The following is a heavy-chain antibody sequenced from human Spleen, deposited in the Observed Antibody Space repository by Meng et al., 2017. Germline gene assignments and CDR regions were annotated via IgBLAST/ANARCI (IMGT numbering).Heavy chain of an antibody. J-gene: IGHJ4*02. V-gene: IGHV3-20*04. CDR2: INWNGGST. CDR1: GFISDYYG. CDR3: AKGSRRGKTWGGVGASYYFDY. D-gene: IGHD1-26*01. Sequence: SLKTSCAASGFISDYYGMSWVRQAPGKGLEWVSGINWNGGSTGYADSVKGRFTISRDNAKNSLYLQMNSLRAEDTALYYCAKGSRRGKTWGGVGASYYFDYWGQGTLVTVPQ.